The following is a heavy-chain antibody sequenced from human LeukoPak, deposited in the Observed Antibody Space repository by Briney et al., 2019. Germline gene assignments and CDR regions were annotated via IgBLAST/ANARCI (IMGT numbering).Heavy chain of an antibody. D-gene: IGHD3-9*01. CDR3: ARDWLRGYYYYYGMDV. CDR2: INHSGST. CDR1: GGSFSGYY. J-gene: IGHJ6*02. V-gene: IGHV4-34*01. Sequence: SETLSLTCAVYGGSFSGYYWSWIRQPPGKGPEWIGEINHSGSTNYNPSLKSRVTISVDTSKNQFSLKLSSVTAADTAVYYCARDWLRGYYYYYGMDVWGQGTTVTVSS.